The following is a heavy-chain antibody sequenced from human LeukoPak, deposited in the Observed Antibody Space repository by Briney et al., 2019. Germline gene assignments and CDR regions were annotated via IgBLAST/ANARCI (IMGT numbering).Heavy chain of an antibody. Sequence: GGSLRLSCAASGFTFSSYAMHWVRQAPGKGLEWVSSISSSSSYIYYADSVKGRFTISRDNAKNSLYLQMNSLRAEDTAVYYCARICSSTSCDPPYDYYGMDVWGKGTTVTVSS. CDR1: GFTFSSYA. D-gene: IGHD2-2*01. CDR2: ISSSSSYI. V-gene: IGHV3-21*01. CDR3: ARICSSTSCDPPYDYYGMDV. J-gene: IGHJ6*04.